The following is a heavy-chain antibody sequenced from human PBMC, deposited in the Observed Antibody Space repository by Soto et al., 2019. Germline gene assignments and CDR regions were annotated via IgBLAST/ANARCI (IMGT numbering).Heavy chain of an antibody. D-gene: IGHD6-6*01. CDR1: GFTFSSYA. CDR2: ISGSGGST. V-gene: IGHV3-23*01. CDR3: AKKSKASVVRNNWFDP. Sequence: PGGSLRLSCAASGFTFSSYAMSWVRQAPGKGLEWVSAISGSGGSTYYADSVKGRFTISRDNSKNTLYLQMNSLRAEDTAVYYCAKKSKASVVRNNWFDPWGQGTLVTVSS. J-gene: IGHJ5*02.